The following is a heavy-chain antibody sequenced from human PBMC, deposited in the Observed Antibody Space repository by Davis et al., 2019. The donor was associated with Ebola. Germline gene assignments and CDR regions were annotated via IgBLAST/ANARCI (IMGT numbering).Heavy chain of an antibody. Sequence: GESLKISCAASGFTVSSNYMSWVRQAPGKGLEWVSVIYSGGSTYYADSVKGRFTISRDNSKNTLYLQMNSLRAEDTAVYYCAKEWADTHTMVGYWGQGTLVTVSS. CDR3: AKEWADTHTMVGY. CDR2: IYSGGST. CDR1: GFTVSSNY. V-gene: IGHV3-66*02. J-gene: IGHJ4*02. D-gene: IGHD3-10*01.